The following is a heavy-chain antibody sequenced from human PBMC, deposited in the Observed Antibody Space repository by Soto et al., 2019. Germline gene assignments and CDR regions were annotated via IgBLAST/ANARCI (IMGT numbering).Heavy chain of an antibody. CDR3: AKDLDGGFGELFFDK. J-gene: IGHJ4*02. V-gene: IGHV3-23*01. Sequence: EVRLLESGGGLVQPGGSLRLSCVASGFAFSNYALGWVRQAPGKGLEWVSGISGGSETTSYADSVKGRFTISRDNSKDTLFLQMNSLRAEDTATYFCAKDLDGGFGELFFDKWGQGTLVTVSS. CDR2: ISGGSETT. D-gene: IGHD3-10*01. CDR1: GFAFSNYA.